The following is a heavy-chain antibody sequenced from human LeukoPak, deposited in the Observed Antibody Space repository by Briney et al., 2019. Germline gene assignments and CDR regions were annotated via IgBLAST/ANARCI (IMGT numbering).Heavy chain of an antibody. CDR2: ISSSGSTI. V-gene: IGHV3-48*03. D-gene: IGHD3-22*01. Sequence: PGGSLRLSCAASGFTFSSYEMNWVRQAPGKGLEWVSYISSSGSTIYYADSVKGRFTISRDNATNSLYLQMNSLRAEDTAVYYCARGYYYDSSGYSDWFDPWGQGTLVTVSS. CDR3: ARGYYYDSSGYSDWFDP. J-gene: IGHJ5*02. CDR1: GFTFSSYE.